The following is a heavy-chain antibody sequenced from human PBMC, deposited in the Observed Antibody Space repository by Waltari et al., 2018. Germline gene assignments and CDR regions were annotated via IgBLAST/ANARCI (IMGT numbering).Heavy chain of an antibody. Sequence: EVQLVESGGGLVKPGGSLRLSCAASGFTFSSSSLNWVRQAPGKGLEGFSSISSSSSYIYYADSVKGRFTISRDNAKNSLYLQMNSLRAEDTAVYYCARDHVYSGSYFDYWGQGTLVTVSS. CDR3: ARDHVYSGSYFDY. CDR1: GFTFSSSS. V-gene: IGHV3-21*01. CDR2: ISSSSSYI. D-gene: IGHD1-26*01. J-gene: IGHJ4*02.